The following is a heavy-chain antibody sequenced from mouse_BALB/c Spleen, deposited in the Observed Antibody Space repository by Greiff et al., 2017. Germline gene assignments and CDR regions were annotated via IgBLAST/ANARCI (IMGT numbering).Heavy chain of an antibody. V-gene: IGHV5-6-5*01. CDR2: ISSGGST. CDR1: GFTFSSYA. J-gene: IGHJ2*01. D-gene: IGHD2-4*01. CDR3: ARIYYDYDYFDY. Sequence: EVQLVESGGGLVKPGGSLKLSCAASGFTFSSYAMSWVRQTPEKRLEWVASISSGGSTYYPDSVKGRFTISRDNARNILYLQMSSLRSEDTAMYYCARIYYDYDYFDYWGQGTTLTVSS.